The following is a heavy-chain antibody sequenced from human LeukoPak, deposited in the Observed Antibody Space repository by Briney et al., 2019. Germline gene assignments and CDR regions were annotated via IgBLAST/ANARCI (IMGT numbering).Heavy chain of an antibody. V-gene: IGHV4-59*01. CDR3: ARDARYGDYGWFDP. CDR2: IYYSGST. CDR1: GGSISSYY. D-gene: IGHD4-17*01. Sequence: SETLSLTCTVSGGSISSYYWSWIRQPPGKGLEWIGYIYYSGSTNYNPSLKSRVTISVDTSKNQFSLKLSSVTAADTAVYYCARDARYGDYGWFDPWGQGTLVTVSS. J-gene: IGHJ5*02.